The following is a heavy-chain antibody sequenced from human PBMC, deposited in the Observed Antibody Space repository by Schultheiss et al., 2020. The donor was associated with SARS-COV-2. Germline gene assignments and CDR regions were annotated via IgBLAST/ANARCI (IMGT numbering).Heavy chain of an antibody. J-gene: IGHJ4*02. D-gene: IGHD6-13*01. Sequence: GGSLRLSCAASGFTVSSNYMNWVRQAPGKGLEWVSTFSGSGQTTYYADSAKGRFTISRDNSKNTLYLQMDSLRVEDTAVFYCAKDGLRNIATALDYWGQGVLVTVSS. V-gene: IGHV3-23*01. CDR1: GFTVSSNY. CDR2: FSGSGQTT. CDR3: AKDGLRNIATALDY.